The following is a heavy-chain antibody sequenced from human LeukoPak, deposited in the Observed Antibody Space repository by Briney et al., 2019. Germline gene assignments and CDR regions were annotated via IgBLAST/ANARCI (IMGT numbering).Heavy chain of an antibody. Sequence: GGSLRLSCAASGFTFDDYGMSWVRQAPGKGLEWVSGINRNGGSTGYADSVKGRFTISRDNAKNSLYLQMNSLRAEDTALYYCARDPAWAAAGIWFDPWGQGTLVTVSS. J-gene: IGHJ5*02. CDR1: GFTFDDYG. D-gene: IGHD6-13*01. CDR2: INRNGGST. V-gene: IGHV3-20*04. CDR3: ARDPAWAAAGIWFDP.